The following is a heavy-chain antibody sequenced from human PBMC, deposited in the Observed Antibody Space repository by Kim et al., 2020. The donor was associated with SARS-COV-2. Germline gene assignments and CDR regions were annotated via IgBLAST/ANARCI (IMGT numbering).Heavy chain of an antibody. CDR3: ARGPMGYDFWRGFDYYYYYSMDV. Sequence: GGSLRLSCAASGFTFSSYEMNWVRQAPGKGLEWVSYISSSGSTIYYADSVKGRFTISRDNAKNSLYLQMNSLRAEDTAVYYCARGPMGYDFWRGFDYYYYYSMDVWGQGTTVTVSS. CDR1: GFTFSSYE. J-gene: IGHJ6*02. V-gene: IGHV3-48*03. CDR2: ISSSGSTI. D-gene: IGHD3-3*01.